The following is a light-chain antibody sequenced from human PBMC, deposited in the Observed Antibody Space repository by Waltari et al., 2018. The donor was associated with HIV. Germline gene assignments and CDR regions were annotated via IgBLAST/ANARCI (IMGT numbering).Light chain of an antibody. CDR3: SSYSSSDTHVV. CDR2: DVR. J-gene: IGLJ2*01. Sequence: QSALTQPASVSGSPGQSITIPCTGTSSDVGGYHYASWYQQHPGKAPKFMIYDVRNRPSGVSNRFSGSKSGNTASLTISGLQAEDEAYYYCSSYSSSDTHVVFGGGTKLTVL. V-gene: IGLV2-14*03. CDR1: SSDVGGYHY.